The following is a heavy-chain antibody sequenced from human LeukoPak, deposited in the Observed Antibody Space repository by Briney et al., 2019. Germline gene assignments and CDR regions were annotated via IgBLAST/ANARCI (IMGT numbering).Heavy chain of an antibody. V-gene: IGHV3-7*01. J-gene: IGHJ5*02. D-gene: IGHD2-21*01. Sequence: GGSLRLSCGASGFSFSSYWMSWVRQAPGKGLEWVANIKEDGSEKYYVDSVKGRFTISRDNAKNSLYLQMNSLRAEDTAVYYCARATASNWFDPWGQGALVTVSS. CDR1: GFSFSSYW. CDR2: IKEDGSEK. CDR3: ARATASNWFDP.